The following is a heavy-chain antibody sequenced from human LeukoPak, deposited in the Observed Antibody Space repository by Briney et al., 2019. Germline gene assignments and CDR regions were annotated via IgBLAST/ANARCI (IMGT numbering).Heavy chain of an antibody. CDR1: GGSFSGYY. CDR2: INHSGST. D-gene: IGHD6-13*01. J-gene: IGHJ6*02. CDR3: ARRAPTQQLVRVGYYYYGMDV. Sequence: SETLSLTCAVYGGSFSGYYWSWIRQPPGKGLEWIGEINHSGSTNYNPSLKSRVTISVDTSKNQFSLKLSSVTAADTAVYYCARRAPTQQLVRVGYYYYGMDVWGQGTTVTVSS. V-gene: IGHV4-34*01.